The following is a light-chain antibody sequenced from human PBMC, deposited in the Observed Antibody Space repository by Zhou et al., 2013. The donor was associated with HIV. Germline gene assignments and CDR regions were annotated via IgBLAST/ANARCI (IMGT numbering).Light chain of an antibody. CDR1: RGITTS. Sequence: DIQMTQSPSSVSASIGDRVTISCRASRGITTSLAWFQLKPGKSPSLLIYGATNLQRGVPSRFSGSGSGTEFTLTISGLQPEDFATYYCQQTDFFPPYTFGQGT. CDR3: QQTDFFPPYT. CDR2: GAT. V-gene: IGKV1-12*01. J-gene: IGKJ2*01.